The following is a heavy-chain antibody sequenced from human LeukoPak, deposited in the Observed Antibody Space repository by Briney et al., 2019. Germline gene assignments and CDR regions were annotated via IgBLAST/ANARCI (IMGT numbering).Heavy chain of an antibody. D-gene: IGHD3-3*02. CDR2: IGTAGDT. J-gene: IGHJ4*02. CDR1: GFTFSSYD. CDR3: ARGRNHFWSGYSRAPFDY. Sequence: PGGSLRLSCAASGFTFSSYDMHWVRQATGKGLEWVSAIGTAGDTYYPGSVKGRFTISRENAKNSLYLQMNSLRAGDTAVYYCARGRNHFWSGYSRAPFDYWGQGTLVTVSS. V-gene: IGHV3-13*01.